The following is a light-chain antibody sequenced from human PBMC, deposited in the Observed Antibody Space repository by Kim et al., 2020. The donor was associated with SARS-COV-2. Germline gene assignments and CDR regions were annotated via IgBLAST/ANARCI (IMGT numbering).Light chain of an antibody. CDR3: QAWVTSTI. V-gene: IGLV3-1*01. CDR1: KLRNQF. CDR2: QDD. J-gene: IGLJ2*01. Sequence: SSAPPPPPSFPLPPGQTVTLHCPGAKLRNQFACWYQPPPGQSPVLVIYQDDKRPSGIPERFSGSMSGDTATLTISGAQTVDEADYYCQAWVTSTIFGGGTQLTVL.